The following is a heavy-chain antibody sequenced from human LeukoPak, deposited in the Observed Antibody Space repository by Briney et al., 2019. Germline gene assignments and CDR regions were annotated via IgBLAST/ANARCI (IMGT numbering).Heavy chain of an antibody. CDR3: ARVLYSSGWYFDY. D-gene: IGHD6-19*01. V-gene: IGHV1-69*05. CDR2: IIPIFGTA. Sequence: GASVKVSCKASGGTFSSYAISWVRQAPGQGLEWMGGIIPIFGTANYAQKFQGRVTVTTDESTSTAYMELSSLRSEDTAVYYCARVLYSSGWYFDYWGQGTLVTVSS. CDR1: GGTFSSYA. J-gene: IGHJ4*02.